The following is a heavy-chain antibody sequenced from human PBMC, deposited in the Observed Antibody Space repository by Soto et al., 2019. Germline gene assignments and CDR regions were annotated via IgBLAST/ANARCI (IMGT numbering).Heavy chain of an antibody. CDR3: AKDHSPVITRGYSYGYFGY. V-gene: IGHV3-23*01. D-gene: IGHD5-18*01. CDR1: GFTFSSYA. Sequence: EVQLLESGGGLVQPGGSLRLSCAASGFTFSSYAMSWVRQAPGKGLEWVSAISGSGGSTYYADSVKGRFTISRDNSKNTLYLQMNSLRAEDTAVYYCAKDHSPVITRGYSYGYFGYWGQGTLVTVSS. CDR2: ISGSGGST. J-gene: IGHJ4*02.